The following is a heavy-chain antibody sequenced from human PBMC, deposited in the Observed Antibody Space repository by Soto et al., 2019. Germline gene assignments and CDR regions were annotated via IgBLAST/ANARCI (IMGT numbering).Heavy chain of an antibody. CDR1: GFTFSSYS. J-gene: IGHJ6*02. V-gene: IGHV3-21*01. D-gene: IGHD3-16*01. CDR2: ISSSSSYI. Sequence: EVQLVESGGGLVKPGGSLRLSCAASGFTFSSYSMNWVRQAPGKGLEWVSSISSSSSYIYYADSVKGRFTISRDNAKNSLYLQMNSLRAEDTAVYYCAKRMQRPRSLTWSDYYYGMDVWGQGTTVTVSS. CDR3: AKRMQRPRSLTWSDYYYGMDV.